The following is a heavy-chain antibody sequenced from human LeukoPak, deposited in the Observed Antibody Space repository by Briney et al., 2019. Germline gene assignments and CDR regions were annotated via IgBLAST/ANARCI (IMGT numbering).Heavy chain of an antibody. J-gene: IGHJ4*02. V-gene: IGHV1-18*01. D-gene: IGHD3-22*01. CDR3: ARGDYYDSSGYSDASLFDY. Sequence: ASAKVSCKASGYTFTSYGISWVRQAPGQGLEWMGWITTYNGNTNYAQNLQGRVTMTTDTSTSTAYMELRSLRSDDTAVYYCARGDYYDSSGYSDASLFDYWGQGTLVTVSS. CDR2: ITTYNGNT. CDR1: GYTFTSYG.